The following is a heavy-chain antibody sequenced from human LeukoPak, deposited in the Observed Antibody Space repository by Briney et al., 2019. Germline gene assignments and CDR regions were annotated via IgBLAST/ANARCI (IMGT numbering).Heavy chain of an antibody. CDR1: GFTFSRYS. V-gene: IGHV3-21*01. Sequence: GGSLRLSCAASGFTFSRYSMNWVRQAPGKGLEWVSSISSSYIYYADSVKGRFTISRDNVKNSLYLQMNSLRAEDTAVYYCARDQYGDYSLDYWGQGTLVTVS. CDR3: ARDQYGDYSLDY. CDR2: ISSSYI. J-gene: IGHJ4*02. D-gene: IGHD4-17*01.